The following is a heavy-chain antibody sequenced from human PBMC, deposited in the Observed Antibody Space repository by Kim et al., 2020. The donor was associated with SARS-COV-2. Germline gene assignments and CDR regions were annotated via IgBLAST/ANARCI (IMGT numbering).Heavy chain of an antibody. V-gene: IGHV4-34*01. J-gene: IGHJ4*02. D-gene: IGHD3-22*01. Sequence: PSLKSRVTISVDTSKNQFSLKLSSVTAADTAVYYCARGRPMIVVVTPFDYWGQGTLVTVSS. CDR3: ARGRPMIVVVTPFDY.